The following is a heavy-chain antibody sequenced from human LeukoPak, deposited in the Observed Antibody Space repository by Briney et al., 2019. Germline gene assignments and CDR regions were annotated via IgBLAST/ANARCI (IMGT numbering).Heavy chain of an antibody. CDR2: IYHSDCDF. V-gene: IGHV5-51*01. J-gene: IGHJ4*02. D-gene: IGHD6-13*01. CDR1: GYSFTNYW. Sequence: GESTKISCKGSGYSFTNYWLALVRQMPRKGLESMGSIYHSDCDFRYSPSFQGQVTISADKSISTASLQWSSLKASDSAMYYCARPALGAGGPFDYWGQGTLVTVSS. CDR3: ARPALGAGGPFDY.